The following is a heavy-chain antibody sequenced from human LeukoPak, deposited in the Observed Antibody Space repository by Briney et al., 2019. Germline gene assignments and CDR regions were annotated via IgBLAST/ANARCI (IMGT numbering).Heavy chain of an antibody. J-gene: IGHJ3*02. V-gene: IGHV3-48*03. D-gene: IGHD3/OR15-3a*01. CDR3: AKDLGLVIIGVAFDI. CDR1: GFTFSSYE. CDR2: ISSSGSTI. Sequence: PGGSLRLSCAASGFTFSSYEMNWVRQAPGKGLEWVSYISSSGSTIYYADSVKGRFTISRDNAKNSLYLQMNSLRAEDTAVYYCAKDLGLVIIGVAFDIWGQGTMVTVSS.